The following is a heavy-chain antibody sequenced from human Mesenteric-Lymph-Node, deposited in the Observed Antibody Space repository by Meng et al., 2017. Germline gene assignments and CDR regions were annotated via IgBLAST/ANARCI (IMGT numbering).Heavy chain of an antibody. J-gene: IGHJ6*02. V-gene: IGHV4-61*02. Sequence: SETLSLTCTVSGGSISSGSYYWSWIRQPAGKGLEWIGRIYTSGSTNYNPSLKSRVTISVDTSKNQFSLKLSSVTAAETAVYYCARNRGTYYYYYGMDVWGQGTTVTVSS. CDR3: ARNRGTYYYYYGMDV. CDR1: GGSISSGSYY. CDR2: IYTSGST.